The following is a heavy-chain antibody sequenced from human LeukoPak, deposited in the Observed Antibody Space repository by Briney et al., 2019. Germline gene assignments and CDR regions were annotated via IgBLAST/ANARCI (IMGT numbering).Heavy chain of an antibody. J-gene: IGHJ4*02. V-gene: IGHV4-61*02. CDR1: GGSISSGSYY. CDR2: IYTSGST. CDR3: ARATPWVGATVD. Sequence: PSQTLSLTCTVSGGSISSGSYYWSWIRQPAGKGLEWIGRIYTSGSTNYNPSLKSRVTISVDTSKNQFSLKLSSVTAVDTAVYYCARATPWVGATVDWGQGTLVTVSS. D-gene: IGHD1-26*01.